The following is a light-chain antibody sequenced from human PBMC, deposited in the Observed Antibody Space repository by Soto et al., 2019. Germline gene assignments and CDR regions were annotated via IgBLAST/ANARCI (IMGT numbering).Light chain of an antibody. Sequence: IVLTQSPGTLSLSPGERATLSCRASQSVSSGSLAWYQQKPGQAPRLLIYAASSRATGIPDRFSGSGSGNDFPLTISRVEPEDFAEYYCQQYGRSPSTFGHGTRLEIK. J-gene: IGKJ5*01. CDR2: AAS. CDR3: QQYGRSPST. V-gene: IGKV3-20*01. CDR1: QSVSSGS.